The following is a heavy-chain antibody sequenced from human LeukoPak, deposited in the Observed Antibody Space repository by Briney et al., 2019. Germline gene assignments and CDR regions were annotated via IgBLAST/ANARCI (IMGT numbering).Heavy chain of an antibody. V-gene: IGHV4-38-2*02. J-gene: IGHJ4*02. CDR3: ARDQSGPFLFDY. CDR1: GYSISRGYY. CDR2: IYHSGST. Sequence: SETLSLTCTVSGYSISRGYYWAWVLQSPGQGLGLLGNIYHSGSTYYNPSLKSRVTISVDTSKNQFSLELSSVTAADTAVYYCARDQSGPFLFDYWGQGTLVTVSS.